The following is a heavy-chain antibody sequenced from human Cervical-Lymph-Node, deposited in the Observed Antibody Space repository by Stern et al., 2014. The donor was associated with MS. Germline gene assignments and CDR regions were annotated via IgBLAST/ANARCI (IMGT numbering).Heavy chain of an antibody. J-gene: IGHJ4*02. CDR2: LYYIGST. CDR1: SGFIGNNY. CDR3: ARAGPYDYIWGNFRHRAFYFDS. V-gene: IGHV4-59*01. D-gene: IGHD3-16*02. Sequence: VQLQESGPGLVKPSETLSLMGSVSSGFIGNNYWSCIRKPPGKGMEGIVHLYYIGSTYYNPSLKSRVTISLDTSKSQLSLRLSSVTAADTAVYYCARAGPYDYIWGNFRHRAFYFDSWGQGALVTVSS.